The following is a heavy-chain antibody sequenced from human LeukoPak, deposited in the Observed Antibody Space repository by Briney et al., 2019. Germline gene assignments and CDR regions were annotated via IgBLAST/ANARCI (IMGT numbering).Heavy chain of an antibody. J-gene: IGHJ6*03. Sequence: PGGSLRLSCAASGFTFSSYSMNWVRQAPGKGLVWVSRINSDGSSTSYADSVKGRFTISRDNAKNTLYLQMNSLRAEDTAVYYCARDKGSYYGSGSYYYYYYYMDVWGKGTTVTISS. CDR2: INSDGSST. V-gene: IGHV3-74*01. CDR1: GFTFSSYS. CDR3: ARDKGSYYGSGSYYYYYYYMDV. D-gene: IGHD3-10*01.